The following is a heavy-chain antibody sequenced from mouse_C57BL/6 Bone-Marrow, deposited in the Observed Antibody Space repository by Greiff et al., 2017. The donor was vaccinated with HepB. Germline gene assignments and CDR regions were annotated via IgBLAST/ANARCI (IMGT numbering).Heavy chain of an antibody. J-gene: IGHJ1*03. CDR3: ARKRLRQPYWYFDV. CDR1: GFSLTSYG. D-gene: IGHD2-4*01. Sequence: QVQLKESGPGLVQPSQSLSITCTVSGFSLTSYGVHWVRQSPGKGLEWLGVIWSGGSTDYNAAFISRLSISKDNSKSQVFFKMNSLQADDTAIYYCARKRLRQPYWYFDVWGTGTTVTVSS. CDR2: IWSGGST. V-gene: IGHV2-2*01.